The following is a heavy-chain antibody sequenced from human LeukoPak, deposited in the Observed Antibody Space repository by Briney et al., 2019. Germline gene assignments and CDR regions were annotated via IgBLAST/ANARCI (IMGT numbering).Heavy chain of an antibody. Sequence: GRSLRLSCAASGFTFSSYGMHWVRQAPGKGLEWVAVISYDGSNKYYADSVKGRFTISRDDSKNTLYLQMNSLRAEDTAVYYCAKRGRDIVVVPAARIDYWGQGTLVTVSS. CDR2: ISYDGSNK. V-gene: IGHV3-30*18. CDR3: AKRGRDIVVVPAARIDY. J-gene: IGHJ4*02. D-gene: IGHD2-2*01. CDR1: GFTFSSYG.